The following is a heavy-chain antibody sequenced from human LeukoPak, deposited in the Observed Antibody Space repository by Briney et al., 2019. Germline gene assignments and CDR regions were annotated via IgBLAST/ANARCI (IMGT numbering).Heavy chain of an antibody. V-gene: IGHV3-48*02. D-gene: IGHD4-17*01. CDR2: VSVSGRTK. CDR3: ARDLLTTGNYYFGMDV. CDR1: GFNFSSYS. Sequence: GGSLRLSCAASGFNFSSYSLNWVRQAPGKGLEWLLYVSVSGRTKYYADSAKGRFTVSRDNAKKSVYLQMNNLRDEDTAMYYCARDLLTTGNYYFGMDVWGQGTTVTVSS. J-gene: IGHJ6*02.